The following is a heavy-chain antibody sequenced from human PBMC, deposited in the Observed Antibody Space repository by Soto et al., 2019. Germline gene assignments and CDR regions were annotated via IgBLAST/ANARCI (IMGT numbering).Heavy chain of an antibody. V-gene: IGHV4-31*03. D-gene: IGHD2-15*01. CDR2: IYYTGKT. CDR1: ADYIDVRGHY. J-gene: IGHJ5*02. CDR3: GSVLNSKANCIDT. Sequence: SETLSLTCSVSADYIDVRGHYWTWIRQHPGKGLECMGYIYYTGKTYYNPSLESRLTMSVDRSKNQFSLRLTSVTAADKAVYFCGSVLNSKANCIDTWGQGTLVNVSS.